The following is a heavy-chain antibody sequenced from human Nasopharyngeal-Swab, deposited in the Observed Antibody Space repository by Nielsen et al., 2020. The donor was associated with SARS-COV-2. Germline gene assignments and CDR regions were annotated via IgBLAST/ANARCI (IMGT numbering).Heavy chain of an antibody. V-gene: IGHV3-11*04. CDR3: ARGVETIHH. Sequence: AGSLTLSCAASGFSFSEYYMSWIRQAPGKGLEWISDISSSGSITHYSDSMKGRFTISRDNAEKSLYLQMNSLRAEDTAVYYCARGVETIHHWGQGSLVTVSS. CDR1: GFSFSEYY. D-gene: IGHD5-24*01. J-gene: IGHJ1*01. CDR2: ISSSGSIT.